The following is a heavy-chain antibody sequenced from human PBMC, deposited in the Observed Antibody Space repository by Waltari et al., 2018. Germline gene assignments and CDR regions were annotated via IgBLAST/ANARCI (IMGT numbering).Heavy chain of an antibody. CDR1: GITFSNHW. J-gene: IGHJ3*02. D-gene: IGHD3-22*01. V-gene: IGHV3-74*01. Sequence: EMELVESGGGLVQPGGSLRLSCAASGITFSNHWMHWVRQAPGKGLVWVSRIKKDGSGKNYADSVKGRFTISRDNAKKTLYLQMGSLRVEDTAVYYCARDSPLYDKRLNAFDIWGQGTMVTVSS. CDR2: IKKDGSGK. CDR3: ARDSPLYDKRLNAFDI.